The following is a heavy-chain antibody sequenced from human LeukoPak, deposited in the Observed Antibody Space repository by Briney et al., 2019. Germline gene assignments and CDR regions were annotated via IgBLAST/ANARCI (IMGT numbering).Heavy chain of an antibody. CDR3: AKEAGPAAGTLYFDY. CDR1: GFTFRSYG. CDR2: ISYDGSNK. J-gene: IGHJ4*02. D-gene: IGHD6-13*01. Sequence: GRSLRLSCAASGFTFRSYGMHWVRQAPGKGLEWVVVISYDGSNKYYEDSVKGRFTISRDNSKNTLYLQMNRLRAEDTAVYYCAKEAGPAAGTLYFDYWGQGTLVTVSS. V-gene: IGHV3-30*18.